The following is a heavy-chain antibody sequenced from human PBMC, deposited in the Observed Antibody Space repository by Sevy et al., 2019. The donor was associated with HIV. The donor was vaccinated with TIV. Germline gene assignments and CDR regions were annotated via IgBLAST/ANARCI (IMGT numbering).Heavy chain of an antibody. D-gene: IGHD1-26*01. CDR3: ARDNRRATKYYGMDV. Sequence: SETLSLTCTVSGGSISSYYWSWIRQPPGKGLEWIGYIYYSGSTNYNPSLKSRVTISVDTSKNQFSLKLSSVTAADTAVYYCARDNRRATKYYGMDVWGQGTTVTVS. V-gene: IGHV4-59*01. J-gene: IGHJ6*02. CDR2: IYYSGST. CDR1: GGSISSYY.